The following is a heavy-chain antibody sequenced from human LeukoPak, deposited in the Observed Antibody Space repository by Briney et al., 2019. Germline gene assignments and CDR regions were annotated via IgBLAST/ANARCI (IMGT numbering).Heavy chain of an antibody. CDR3: AREGIAAAGIFFDY. Sequence: GGSLRLSCAASGFTFSSYAMHWVRQAPGKGLEWVAVISYDGSNKYYADSVKGRFTISRDNSKNTLYLQMNSLRAEDTAVYYCAREGIAAAGIFFDYWGQGTLVTVSS. V-gene: IGHV3-30-3*01. J-gene: IGHJ4*02. D-gene: IGHD6-13*01. CDR1: GFTFSSYA. CDR2: ISYDGSNK.